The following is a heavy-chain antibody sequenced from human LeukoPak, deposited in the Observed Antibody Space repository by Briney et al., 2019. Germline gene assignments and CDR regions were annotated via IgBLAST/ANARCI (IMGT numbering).Heavy chain of an antibody. CDR3: ARQRTGFGGLLFPYFDY. Sequence: SETLSLTCAVSGYSISSGYYWGWIRQPPGKGLEWIGSIYHSGSTYYNPSLKSRVTISVDTSKNQFSLKLSSVTAADTAVYYCARQRTGFGGLLFPYFDYWGQGTLVTVSS. V-gene: IGHV4-38-2*01. J-gene: IGHJ4*02. CDR1: GYSISSGYY. D-gene: IGHD3-10*01. CDR2: IYHSGST.